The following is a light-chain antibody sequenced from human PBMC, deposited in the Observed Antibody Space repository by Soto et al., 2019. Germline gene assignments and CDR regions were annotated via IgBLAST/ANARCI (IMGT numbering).Light chain of an antibody. J-gene: IGKJ1*01. Sequence: EIVLTQSPGTLSLSPGERATLSCRASQSVGTNYLAWSQQKPGQAPRLLIYGASNRATGIPDRFSGSGAGTDFTLTISRLEPEDFAVYYCPQYASSPPTFGQGTKVEIK. V-gene: IGKV3-20*01. CDR2: GAS. CDR1: QSVGTNY. CDR3: PQYASSPPT.